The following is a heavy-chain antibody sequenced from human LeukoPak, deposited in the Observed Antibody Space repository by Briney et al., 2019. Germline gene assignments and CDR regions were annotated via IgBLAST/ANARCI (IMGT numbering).Heavy chain of an antibody. Sequence: PGGSLRLSCAASGFTFSSSGLHWVRQAPDKGLEWVAFIHYDGSIKYYADSVKGRFTISRDNSKNTLYLRMDSLRGEDTAVYYCSKEGVRCCHDDYWGRGTLVTVSS. J-gene: IGHJ4*02. CDR2: IHYDGSIK. D-gene: IGHD2-2*01. V-gene: IGHV3-30*02. CDR3: SKEGVRCCHDDY. CDR1: GFTFSSSG.